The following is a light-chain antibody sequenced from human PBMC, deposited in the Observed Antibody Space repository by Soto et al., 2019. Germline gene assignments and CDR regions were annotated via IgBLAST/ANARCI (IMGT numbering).Light chain of an antibody. V-gene: IGKV1-12*01. CDR3: QQSNSLPIT. CDR2: SAS. Sequence: DIQMTQSPSSVSASVGDRVTMTCRASQGVSRWLAWYQQIPGKAPKLLIYSASNLQSGVSSRFSGSGSGTDFTLTIRSLQPEDFGTYYCQQSNSLPITFGQGTRLEI. J-gene: IGKJ5*01. CDR1: QGVSRW.